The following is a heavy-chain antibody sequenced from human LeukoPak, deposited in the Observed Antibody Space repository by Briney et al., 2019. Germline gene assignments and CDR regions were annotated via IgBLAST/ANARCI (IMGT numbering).Heavy chain of an antibody. CDR1: GFTFSDHY. D-gene: IGHD1/OR15-1a*01. CDR2: IRKKANSYTT. V-gene: IGHV3-72*01. Sequence: PGGSLRLSCVASGFTFSDHYIDWVRQAPGKGLEWVGRIRKKANSYTTDYAASVKGRFTISRDDSNNSVHLQMNSLKTEDTAVYFCARVLEGNMLWFDFLGQGTLVTVSS. CDR3: ARVLEGNMLWFDF. J-gene: IGHJ5*01.